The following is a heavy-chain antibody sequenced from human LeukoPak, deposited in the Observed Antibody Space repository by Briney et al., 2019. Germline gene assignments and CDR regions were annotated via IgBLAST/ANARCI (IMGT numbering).Heavy chain of an antibody. D-gene: IGHD3-3*02. CDR2: IHNDGST. V-gene: IGHV3-53*01. Sequence: GGSLRLSCAASGFIVSNTYMTWVRQAPGKGLEWVSVIHNDGSTYYADSVKGQFTVSRDNSKNMVFLRMNSLRVEDTAVYFCASLARDLWGQGTLVSVSS. CDR1: GFIVSNTY. J-gene: IGHJ5*02. CDR3: ASLARDL.